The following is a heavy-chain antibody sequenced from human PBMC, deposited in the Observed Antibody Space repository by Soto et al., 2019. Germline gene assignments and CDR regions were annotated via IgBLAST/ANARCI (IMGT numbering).Heavy chain of an antibody. CDR3: ARSYGSGSPRYYYYYYMDV. CDR2: IYYSGST. CDR1: GGSISSYY. J-gene: IGHJ6*03. V-gene: IGHV4-59*08. D-gene: IGHD3-10*01. Sequence: QVQLQESGPGLVKPSETLSLTCTVSGGSISSYYWSWIRQPPGKGLEWIGYIYYSGSTNYNPSLKSRVTISVDTSKNQFSLKLSSVTAADTAVYYCARSYGSGSPRYYYYYYMDVWGKGTTVTVSS.